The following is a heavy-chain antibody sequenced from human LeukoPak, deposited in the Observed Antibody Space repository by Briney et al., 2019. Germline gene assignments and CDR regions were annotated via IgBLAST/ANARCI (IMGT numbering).Heavy chain of an antibody. CDR3: ATACSSTSCYRSFDY. D-gene: IGHD2-2*02. Sequence: ASVKVSCKVSGYTLTELSMHWVRQAPGKGLEWMGGFDPEDGETIYAQKFQGRVTMTEDTSTDTAYMELSSLRSEDTAVYYCATACSSTSCYRSFDYWGQGTLVTVSS. J-gene: IGHJ4*02. CDR2: FDPEDGET. CDR1: GYTLTELS. V-gene: IGHV1-24*01.